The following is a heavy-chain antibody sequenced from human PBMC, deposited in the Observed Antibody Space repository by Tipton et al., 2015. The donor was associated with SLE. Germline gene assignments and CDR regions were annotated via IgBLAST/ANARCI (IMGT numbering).Heavy chain of an antibody. CDR2: IYHSGST. CDR1: GGSISSHY. D-gene: IGHD4-17*01. CDR3: ARDRPRLRFKSGAFDI. Sequence: TLSLTCTVSGGSISSHYWSWIRQPPGKGLEWIGEIYHSGSTYYNSSLKSRVTISVDTSKNQFSLKLSSVTAADTAVYYCARDRPRLRFKSGAFDIWGQGTMVTVSS. V-gene: IGHV4-59*11. J-gene: IGHJ3*02.